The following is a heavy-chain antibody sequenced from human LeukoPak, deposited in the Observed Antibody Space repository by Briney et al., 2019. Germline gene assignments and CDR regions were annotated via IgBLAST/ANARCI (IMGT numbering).Heavy chain of an antibody. Sequence: ASVKVSCKTSGYTFSTYSITWVRQAPGQGLEWMGWISTYNGDTKCAQRLQGRLTLTTDTSTGTAYMDLRSLRSDDTAVIYCARIRSNSWPPFPDHWGQGTLLIVSS. CDR3: ARIRSNSWPPFPDH. CDR2: ISTYNGDT. CDR1: GYTFSTYS. V-gene: IGHV1-18*01. D-gene: IGHD2/OR15-2a*01. J-gene: IGHJ5*02.